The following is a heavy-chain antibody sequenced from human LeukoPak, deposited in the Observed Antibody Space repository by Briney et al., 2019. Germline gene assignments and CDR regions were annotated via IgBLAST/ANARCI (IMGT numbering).Heavy chain of an antibody. CDR2: SSAYDGNT. J-gene: IGHJ4*02. D-gene: IGHD1-14*01. CDR1: GYTFSIYG. Sequence: ASVKVSCEASGYTFSIYGISWVRQAPGQGLEWMGWSSAYDGNTNYAQNFQGRVTMTTDISTSTAYMELRNLRSDDTAVYYCARVVGLNEWEPHYWGQGTLVTVSS. CDR3: ARVVGLNEWEPHY. V-gene: IGHV1-18*01.